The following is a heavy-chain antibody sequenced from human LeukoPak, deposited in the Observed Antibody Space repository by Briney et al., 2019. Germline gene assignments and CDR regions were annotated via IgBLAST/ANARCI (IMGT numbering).Heavy chain of an antibody. D-gene: IGHD1-26*01. CDR2: ISTSGTTI. CDR1: GFTFSNSE. V-gene: IGHV3-48*03. CDR3: ARDAATWRSSGRPYYFDY. Sequence: GGSLRLSCAASGFTFSNSEMNWVRQAPGKGLEWLSYISTSGTTIYHADSVKGRFTISRDNAKNSLYLLMNNLRVEDTGVYYCARDAATWRSSGRPYYFDYWGQGTLVTVSS. J-gene: IGHJ4*02.